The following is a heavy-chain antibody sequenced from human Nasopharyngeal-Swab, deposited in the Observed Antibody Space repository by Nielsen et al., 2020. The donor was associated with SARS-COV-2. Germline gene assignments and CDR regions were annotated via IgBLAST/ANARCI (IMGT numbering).Heavy chain of an antibody. CDR3: ARLTYYYGSGRYTSRFDY. CDR2: IDPSDSYT. Sequence: VRQMPGKGLEWMGRIDPSDSYTNYSPSFQGHVTISADKFISTAYLQWSSLKASDTAMYYCARLTYYYGSGRYTSRFDYWGQGTLVTVSS. D-gene: IGHD3-10*01. V-gene: IGHV5-10-1*01. J-gene: IGHJ4*02.